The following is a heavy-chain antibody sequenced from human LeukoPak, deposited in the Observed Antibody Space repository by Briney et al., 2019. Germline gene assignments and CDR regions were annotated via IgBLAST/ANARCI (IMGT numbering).Heavy chain of an antibody. CDR3: ARDSDWNYYFDY. V-gene: IGHV3-30*04. J-gene: IGHJ4*02. D-gene: IGHD1-7*01. CDR2: ISYDGSNK. CDR1: GFTFSSYA. Sequence: GGSLRLSCAASGFTFSSYAMHWVRQAPGEGLEWVAVISYDGSNKYYADSVKGRFTISRDNSKNTLYLQMNSLRAEDTAVYYCARDSDWNYYFDYWGQGTLVTVSS.